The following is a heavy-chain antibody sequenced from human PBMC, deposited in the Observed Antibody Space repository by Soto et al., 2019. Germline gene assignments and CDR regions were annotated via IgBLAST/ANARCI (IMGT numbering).Heavy chain of an antibody. CDR3: ARRTVVVAATPYYYYYMDV. Sequence: QVQLVQSGAEVKKPGASVKVSCKASGYTFTSYGISWVRQAPGQGFEWMGWISAYNGNTNYAQKLQGRVTMTTDTSTSTAYMELRSLRSDDTAVYYCARRTVVVAATPYYYYYMDVWGKGTTVTVSS. D-gene: IGHD2-15*01. CDR1: GYTFTSYG. J-gene: IGHJ6*03. CDR2: ISAYNGNT. V-gene: IGHV1-18*01.